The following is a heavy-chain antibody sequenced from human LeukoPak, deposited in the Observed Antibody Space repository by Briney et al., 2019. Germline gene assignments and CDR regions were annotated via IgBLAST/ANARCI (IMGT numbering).Heavy chain of an antibody. CDR1: GGSFSGYY. J-gene: IGHJ3*02. Sequence: KPSETLSLTCAVYGGSFSGYYWSWIRQPPGKGLEWIGEINHSGSTNYNPSLKSRVTISVDTSKNQFSLKLSSVTAADTAVYYCARAGSYSSSWYDAFDIWGQGTMVTVSS. D-gene: IGHD6-13*01. CDR2: INHSGST. V-gene: IGHV4-34*01. CDR3: ARAGSYSSSWYDAFDI.